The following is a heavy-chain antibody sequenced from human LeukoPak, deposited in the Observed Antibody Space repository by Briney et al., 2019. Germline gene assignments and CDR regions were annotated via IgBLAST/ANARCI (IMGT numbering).Heavy chain of an antibody. CDR2: IYYSGST. CDR3: ARSLRYFDWLPDRFDP. D-gene: IGHD3-9*01. J-gene: IGHJ5*02. V-gene: IGHV4-39*07. CDR1: GGSISSSSYY. Sequence: PSETLSLTCTVSGGSISSSSYYWGWIRQPPGKGLEWIGSIYYSGSTYYNPSLKSRVTISVDTSKNQFSLKLSSVTAADTAVYCCARSLRYFDWLPDRFDPWGQGTLVTVSS.